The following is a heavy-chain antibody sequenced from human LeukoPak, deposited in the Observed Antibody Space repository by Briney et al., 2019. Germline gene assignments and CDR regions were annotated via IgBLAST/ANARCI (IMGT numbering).Heavy chain of an antibody. CDR2: ISWNSYTI. Sequence: GGSLRLSCAASGFSFDEYAMHWGRQGPGEGLEWVSAISWNSYTIDYADSVKGRFTISRDNAKNSLNLQMNSLRPEDTALYYCAKDIRDLAAAGTWVDYWGQGTLVTVSS. CDR1: GFSFDEYA. V-gene: IGHV3-9*01. D-gene: IGHD6-13*01. CDR3: AKDIRDLAAAGTWVDY. J-gene: IGHJ4*02.